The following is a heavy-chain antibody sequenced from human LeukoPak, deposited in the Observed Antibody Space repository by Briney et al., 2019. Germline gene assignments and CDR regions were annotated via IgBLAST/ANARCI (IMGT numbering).Heavy chain of an antibody. D-gene: IGHD3-22*01. J-gene: IGHJ4*02. CDR3: ARYYDRSGYWSTPLFDY. Sequence: SETLSLTFTVSGASVSVISFYWSWIRQPPGKGLQYIGYIQYSGSTNYNPSLKSRVTISVDTSKNQFSLKLSSVTAADTAVYYCARYYDRSGYWSTPLFDYGGQGTLVTVSS. CDR1: GASVSVISFY. CDR2: IQYSGST. V-gene: IGHV4-61*01.